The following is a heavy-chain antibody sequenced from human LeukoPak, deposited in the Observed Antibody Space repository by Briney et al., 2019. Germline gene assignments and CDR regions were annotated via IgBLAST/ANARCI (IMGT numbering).Heavy chain of an antibody. CDR2: ISGSDTST. Sequence: QSGGSLRLSCAASGFTFSNYSMTWVRQAPGKGLEWVSSISGSDTSTYYADSVKGRFTISRDNPKNTLELQMDSLRAEDTAVYYCTKARSASSSSCYNYWGQGILVTVSS. D-gene: IGHD2-2*02. CDR3: TKARSASSSSCYNY. V-gene: IGHV3-23*01. CDR1: GFTFSNYS. J-gene: IGHJ4*02.